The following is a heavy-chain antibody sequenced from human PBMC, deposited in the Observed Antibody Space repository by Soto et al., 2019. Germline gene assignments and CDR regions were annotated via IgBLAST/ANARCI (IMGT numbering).Heavy chain of an antibody. CDR2: ISGEGVTT. J-gene: IGHJ4*02. CDR1: GFPFSSYW. CDR3: AREYYGLLTGYYTDY. Sequence: EVQLVESGGDLVQRGGSLRLSCAASGFPFSSYWMHWVRHTPGKGLDWVARISGEGVTTYYAASVTGRFTVSRDNAKNTLSLQMSGLRAEDTAVYYCAREYYGLLTGYYTDYWGQGTLVFVSS. D-gene: IGHD3-9*01. V-gene: IGHV3-74*01.